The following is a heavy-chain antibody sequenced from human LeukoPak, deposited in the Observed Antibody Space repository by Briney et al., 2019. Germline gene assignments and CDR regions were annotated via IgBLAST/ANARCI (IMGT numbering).Heavy chain of an antibody. J-gene: IGHJ4*02. D-gene: IGHD5-12*01. Sequence: SETLSLTRTVSGGSISTSTYYWDWIRQPPAKGLERIGSISHTESTHYNPLPRRRVTMSVDTPTNQFSLKLNSVTAADTAIFYCARTCGRRTVDPGTSGYVEGWGQGTLVTVSS. CDR2: ISHTEST. CDR3: ARTCGRRTVDPGTSGYVEG. V-gene: IGHV4-39*01. CDR1: GGSISTSTYY.